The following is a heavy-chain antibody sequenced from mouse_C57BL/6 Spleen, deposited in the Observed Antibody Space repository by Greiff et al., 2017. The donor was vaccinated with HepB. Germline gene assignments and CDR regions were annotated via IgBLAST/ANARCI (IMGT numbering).Heavy chain of an antibody. CDR1: GYTFTDYY. J-gene: IGHJ3*01. V-gene: IGHV1-26*01. Sequence: VQLQQSGPELVKPGASVKISCKASGYTFTDYYMNWVKQSHGKSLEWIGDINPNNGGTSYNQKFKGKATLTVDKSSSTAYMELRSLTSEDSAVYYCARRNLGYGSAWFAYWGQGTLVTVSA. CDR3: ARRNLGYGSAWFAY. CDR2: INPNNGGT. D-gene: IGHD1-1*01.